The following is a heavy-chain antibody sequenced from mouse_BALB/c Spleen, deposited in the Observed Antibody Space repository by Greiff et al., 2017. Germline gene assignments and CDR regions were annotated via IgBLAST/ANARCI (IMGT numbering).Heavy chain of an antibody. D-gene: IGHD2-1*01. CDR3: ERRGNYGYFDY. J-gene: IGHJ2*01. CDR2: IHPSDSET. V-gene: IGHV1S82*01. Sequence: QVQLQQPGAELVRPGASVKLSCKASGSSFTSYWMIWVKQRPGQGLEWIGMIHPSDSETRLNQKFKDKATLTVDKSSSTAYMQLSSPTSDDSAVYNCERRGNYGYFDYWGQGTTLTVSS. CDR1: GSSFTSYW.